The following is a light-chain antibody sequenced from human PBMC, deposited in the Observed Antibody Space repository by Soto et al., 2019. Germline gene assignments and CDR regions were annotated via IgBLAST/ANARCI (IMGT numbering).Light chain of an antibody. CDR1: QSVSSNY. CDR2: GAS. CDR3: QQYGGSPPQT. Sequence: ETVLTQSPGTLSLSPGERATLSCRASQSVSSNYIAWYQQKPGQAPRLLIYGASSRATGIPDRFSGSGSGTDFTLTSSRLEPEDFAVYYCQQYGGSPPQTFGQGTKVEIK. V-gene: IGKV3-20*01. J-gene: IGKJ1*01.